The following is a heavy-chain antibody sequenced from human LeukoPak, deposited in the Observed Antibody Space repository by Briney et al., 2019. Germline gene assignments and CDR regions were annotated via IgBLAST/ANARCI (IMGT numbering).Heavy chain of an antibody. CDR2: VYYSGST. CDR3: ARDWLNGYCSSTSCPIPDWFDP. D-gene: IGHD2-2*03. V-gene: IGHV4-39*07. CDR1: GGSISSSSYY. J-gene: IGHJ5*02. Sequence: KPSETLSLTCTVSGGSISSSSYYWGWIRQPPGKGLEWIGSVYYSGSTYYNPSLQSRVTISVDTSKNQFSLKLSSVTAADTAVYYCARDWLNGYCSSTSCPIPDWFDPWGQGTLVTVSS.